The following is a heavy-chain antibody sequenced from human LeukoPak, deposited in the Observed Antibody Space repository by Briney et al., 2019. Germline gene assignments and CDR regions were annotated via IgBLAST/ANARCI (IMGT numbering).Heavy chain of an antibody. Sequence: ASVKVSCKASGYTFTSYDINWVRQATGQGLEWMGWMNPNSGNTGYAQKFQGRVTMTRNTSISTAYMELSSLRSEDTAVYYCARETTVTCYYYYGMDVWGQGTTVTVSS. V-gene: IGHV1-8*01. J-gene: IGHJ6*02. CDR2: MNPNSGNT. CDR1: GYTFTSYD. D-gene: IGHD4-17*01. CDR3: ARETTVTCYYYYGMDV.